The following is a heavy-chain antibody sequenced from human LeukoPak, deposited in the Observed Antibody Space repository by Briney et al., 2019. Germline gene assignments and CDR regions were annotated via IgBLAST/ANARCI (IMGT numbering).Heavy chain of an antibody. V-gene: IGHV1-69*13. CDR3: ARDPDTAMGGAAFDI. D-gene: IGHD5-18*01. CDR1: GGTFSSYA. Sequence: ASVKVSCKASGGTFSSYAISWVRQAPGQGLEWMGGIIPIFGTANYAQKFQGRVTITADESTSTAYMELSSLRSGDTAVYYCARDPDTAMGGAAFDIWGQGTMVTVSS. J-gene: IGHJ3*02. CDR2: IIPIFGTA.